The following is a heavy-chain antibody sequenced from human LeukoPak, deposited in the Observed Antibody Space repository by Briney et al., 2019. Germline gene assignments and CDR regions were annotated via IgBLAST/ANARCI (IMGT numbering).Heavy chain of an antibody. Sequence: ASVKVSCKASRYTFTGYYMHWVRQAPGQGLEWMGWINPNSGGTNYAQKFQGRVTMTRDTSISTAYMELSRLRSDDTAVYYCARSWVIYGDYDYWGQGTLVTVSS. D-gene: IGHD4-17*01. V-gene: IGHV1-2*02. CDR3: ARSWVIYGDYDY. CDR1: RYTFTGYY. J-gene: IGHJ4*02. CDR2: INPNSGGT.